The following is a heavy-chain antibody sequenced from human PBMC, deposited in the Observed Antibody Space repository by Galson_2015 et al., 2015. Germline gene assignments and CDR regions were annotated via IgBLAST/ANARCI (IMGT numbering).Heavy chain of an antibody. J-gene: IGHJ4*02. CDR1: GFTFSSYG. CDR2: ISYDGSNK. V-gene: IGHV3-30*18. Sequence: SLRLSCAASGFTFSSYGMHWVRQAPGKGLEWVAVISYDGSNKYYADSVKGRSTISRDNSKNTLYLQMNSLRAEDTAVYCCAKGMQTAAGYFDYWGQGTLVTVSS. CDR3: AKGMQTAAGYFDY. D-gene: IGHD6-13*01.